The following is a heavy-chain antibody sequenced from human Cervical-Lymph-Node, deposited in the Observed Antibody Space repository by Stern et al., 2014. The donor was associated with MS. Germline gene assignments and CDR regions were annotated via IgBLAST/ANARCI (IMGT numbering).Heavy chain of an antibody. CDR2: INPNSGGT. D-gene: IGHD5-18*01. CDR1: GYTFAGNY. V-gene: IGHV1-2*06. Sequence: VQLVESGAEVKKPGASVKVSCKTSGYTFAGNYIHWVRQAPGQGLEWMGLINPNSGGTNYAQKFQGRVTMTRDTSITTASMELSRLRFDDTAIYYCARERGRAGPAMADYWGQGTLVTVSS. J-gene: IGHJ4*02. CDR3: ARERGRAGPAMADY.